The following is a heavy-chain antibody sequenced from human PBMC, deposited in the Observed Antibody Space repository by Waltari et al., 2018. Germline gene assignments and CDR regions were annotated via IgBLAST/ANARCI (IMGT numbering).Heavy chain of an antibody. J-gene: IGHJ6*02. V-gene: IGHV1-69*08. CDR1: GGTFSSYA. D-gene: IGHD6-6*01. CDR2: IIPIFGTA. CDR3: ARLGSSSSRLGMDV. Sequence: QVQLVQSGAEVKKPGSSVKVSCKASGGTFSSYAISWVRQAPGQGLEWMGRIIPIFGTATYAQKFHGRVTITADKSTSTAYMELSSLRSEDTAVYYWARLGSSSSRLGMDVWGQGTTVTVSS.